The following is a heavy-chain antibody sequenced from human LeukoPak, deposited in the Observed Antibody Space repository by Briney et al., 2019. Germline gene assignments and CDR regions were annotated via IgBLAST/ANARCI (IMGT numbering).Heavy chain of an antibody. CDR1: GGSISSYY. D-gene: IGHD3-9*01. Sequence: PSETLSLTCTVSGGSISSYYWSWIRQPPGKGLEWIGYIYYSGSTNYNPSLKSRVTISVDTSKNQFSLKLSSVTAADTAVYYCARVGYYHILTGYSAPGYFDYWGQGALVTVSS. V-gene: IGHV4-59*01. CDR3: ARVGYYHILTGYSAPGYFDY. J-gene: IGHJ4*02. CDR2: IYYSGST.